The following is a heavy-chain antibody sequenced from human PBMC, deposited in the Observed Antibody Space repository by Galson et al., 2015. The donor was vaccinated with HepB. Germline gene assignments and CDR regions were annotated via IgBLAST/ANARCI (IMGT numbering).Heavy chain of an antibody. CDR1: GGSVSSYY. V-gene: IGHV4-59*02. D-gene: IGHD1-14*01. J-gene: IGHJ6*03. CDR3: ARSNRPPDSYYYYMDV. Sequence: SETLSLTCTVSGGSVSSYYWNWIRQPPGKGLEWIGFINYSGTTKCNPSLKTRVTISVDTSQNQFSLRLSSVTAADTAMYYCARSNRPPDSYYYYMDVWGKRTTVTVSS. CDR2: INYSGTT.